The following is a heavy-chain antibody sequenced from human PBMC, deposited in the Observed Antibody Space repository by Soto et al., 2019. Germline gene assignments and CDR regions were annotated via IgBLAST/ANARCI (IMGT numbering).Heavy chain of an antibody. CDR1: GYTFTSYG. CDR2: ISAYNGNT. CDR3: ARAVGYYYGMDV. J-gene: IGHJ6*02. D-gene: IGHD6-19*01. V-gene: IGHV1-18*01. Sequence: QVQLVQSGAEVKKPGASVKVSCKASGYTFTSYGISWVRQAPGHALEWMGWISAYNGNTNYAQKLQARVTMTTDTSTSTAYMELRRLRSDATAVYYCARAVGYYYGMDVWGQGTTVTVSS.